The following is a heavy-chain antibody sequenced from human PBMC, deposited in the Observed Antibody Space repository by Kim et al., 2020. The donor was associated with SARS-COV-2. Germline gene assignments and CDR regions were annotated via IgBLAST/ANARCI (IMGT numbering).Heavy chain of an antibody. D-gene: IGHD6-13*01. Sequence: GGSLRLSCAASRFTFSDYFMSWIRQAPGKGLEWVSYISSSSTYTNYADSVKGRFTISRDNAKNSLYLQMNSLRAEDTAVYYCARDTTTAAADNYYYYGMDVWGQGTTVTVSS. V-gene: IGHV3-11*06. J-gene: IGHJ6*02. CDR2: ISSSSTYT. CDR1: RFTFSDYF. CDR3: ARDTTTAAADNYYYYGMDV.